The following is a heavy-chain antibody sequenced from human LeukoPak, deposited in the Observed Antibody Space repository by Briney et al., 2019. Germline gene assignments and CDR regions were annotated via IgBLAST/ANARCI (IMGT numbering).Heavy chain of an antibody. CDR3: ATELRVPAWGAFDI. Sequence: ASVKVSCKVSGYTLTELSMHWVRQDPGKGLEWMGGFDPEDGETIYAQKFQGRVTMTEDTSTDTAYMELSSLRSEDTAVYYCATELRVPAWGAFDIWGQGTMVTVSS. D-gene: IGHD2-2*01. J-gene: IGHJ3*02. V-gene: IGHV1-24*01. CDR2: FDPEDGET. CDR1: GYTLTELS.